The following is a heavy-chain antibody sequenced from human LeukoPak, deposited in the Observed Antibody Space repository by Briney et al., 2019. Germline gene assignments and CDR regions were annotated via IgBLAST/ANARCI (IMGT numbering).Heavy chain of an antibody. CDR3: ARDVDSGSYGAFDI. V-gene: IGHV4-39*07. Sequence: GSLRLSCAASGFTFSSHGMNWVRQAPGKGLEWIGSIYYSGSTYYNPSLKSRVTISVDTSKNQFSLKLSSVTAADTAVYYCARDVDSGSYGAFDIWGQGTMVTVSS. J-gene: IGHJ3*02. CDR2: IYYSGST. CDR1: GFTFSSHGM. D-gene: IGHD1-26*01.